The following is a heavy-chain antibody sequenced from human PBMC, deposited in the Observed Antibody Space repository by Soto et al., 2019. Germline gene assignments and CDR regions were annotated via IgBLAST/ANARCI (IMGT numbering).Heavy chain of an antibody. Sequence: GGSLRLSCAASGFTFSRYTMIWVRQAPGKGLEWVSSMSNSGDYIYYADSVKGRFTVSRDNGKNSLYLQMNSLRAEDTAVYYCARGLEGRGWGLGTLVTAPQ. D-gene: IGHD1-1*01. CDR1: GFTFSRYT. CDR3: ARGLEGRG. V-gene: IGHV3-21*01. J-gene: IGHJ4*02. CDR2: MSNSGDYI.